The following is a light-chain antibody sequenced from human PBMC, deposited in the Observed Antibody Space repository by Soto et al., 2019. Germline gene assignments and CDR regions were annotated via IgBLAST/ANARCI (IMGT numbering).Light chain of an antibody. CDR3: QSYDSSLSGSYV. J-gene: IGLJ1*01. CDR1: SSNIGAHYD. CDR2: GNS. Sequence: QSVLTQPPSVSGAPGQRVTISCTGSSSNIGAHYDVHWYQQLPGTAPKLLIYGNSNRPSGVPDRFSGSKSGTSASLAITGIQAEDEADYYCQSYDSSLSGSYVFGTGTKVT. V-gene: IGLV1-40*01.